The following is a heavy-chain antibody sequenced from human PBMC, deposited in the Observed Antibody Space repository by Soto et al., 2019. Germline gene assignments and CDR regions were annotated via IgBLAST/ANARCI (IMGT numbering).Heavy chain of an antibody. CDR2: IWYDGSNK. V-gene: IGHV3-33*01. CDR3: ARAMTPRIQLWFDY. Sequence: QVQLVESGGGVVQPGRSLRLSCAASGFTFSSYGMHWVRQAPGKGLEWVAVIWYDGSNKYYADSVKGRFTISRDNSKNTLYLQMNRLRAEDTAVYYCARAMTPRIQLWFDYWGQGTLVPVSS. J-gene: IGHJ4*02. CDR1: GFTFSSYG. D-gene: IGHD5-18*01.